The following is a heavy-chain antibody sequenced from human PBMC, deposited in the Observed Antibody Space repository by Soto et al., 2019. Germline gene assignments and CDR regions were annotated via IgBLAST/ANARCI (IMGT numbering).Heavy chain of an antibody. V-gene: IGHV3-30*03. Sequence: QMQLVESGGGVVQPGRSLRLSCAASGFISSDCGIHWVRQAPGKGLEWVAFISDDGGRNKVYAASVKGRFTISRDNSVNTVHLQMNCLSTEDTAVYYCTMACNNMRDAFEIWGQGAMVTVSS. D-gene: IGHD3-16*01. CDR2: ISDDGGRNK. J-gene: IGHJ3*02. CDR3: TMACNNMRDAFEI. CDR1: GFISSDCG.